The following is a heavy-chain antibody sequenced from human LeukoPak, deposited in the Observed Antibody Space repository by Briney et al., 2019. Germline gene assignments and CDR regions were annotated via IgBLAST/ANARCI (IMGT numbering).Heavy chain of an antibody. J-gene: IGHJ1*01. CDR2: AYGDGSSQ. CDR1: GFTFSSNW. CDR3: ATGGNFYYSH. D-gene: IGHD4-11*01. Sequence: GGSLRLSCAGYGFTFSSNWMHWVRQAPGKGLEWVAVAYGDGSSQYYADSVKGRFSISKDISKNTLSLQMNSLRAEDTAVYSCATGGNFYYSHWGQGTLVTVSS. V-gene: IGHV3-33*08.